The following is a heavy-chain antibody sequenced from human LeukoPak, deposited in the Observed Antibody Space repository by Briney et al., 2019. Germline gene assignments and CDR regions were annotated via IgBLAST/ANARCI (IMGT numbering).Heavy chain of an antibody. Sequence: GGSLRLSCAASGFPFSSYSMNWVRKAPGKGLEWVSSISSSSSYIYYADSVKGRFTISRDNAKNSLYLQMNSLRAEDTAVYYCARVKVGWLQLNWGQGTLVTPSS. D-gene: IGHD5-24*01. CDR1: GFPFSSYS. CDR3: ARVKVGWLQLN. CDR2: ISSSSSYI. J-gene: IGHJ4*02. V-gene: IGHV3-21*01.